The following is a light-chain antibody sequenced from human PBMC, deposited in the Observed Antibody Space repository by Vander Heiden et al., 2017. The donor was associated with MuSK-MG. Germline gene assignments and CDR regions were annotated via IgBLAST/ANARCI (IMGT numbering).Light chain of an antibody. CDR3: QQYGTSFT. CDR1: QIITSSY. J-gene: IGKJ4*01. V-gene: IGKV3-20*01. Sequence: EIVLTQSPGTLSLSPGERATLSCRASQIITSSYLAWYLQKPGQAPRILIYGASIRATGIPDRFSGSGSGTDFTLTVSRLEPEDFAVYYCQQYGTSFTFGGGTKVEIK. CDR2: GAS.